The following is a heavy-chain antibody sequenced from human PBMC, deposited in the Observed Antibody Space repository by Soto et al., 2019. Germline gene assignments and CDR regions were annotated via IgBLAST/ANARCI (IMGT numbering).Heavy chain of an antibody. CDR2: ISYDKSNK. Sequence: GGSLRLSCAASGFSFSSSTMYWVRQAPGKGLEWVALISYDKSNKYYAESVKGRFTISRDNSKNTLYLEMDSLRAEDTAVYYCAKARAYRHYYYAMDVWGQGTTVTVSS. CDR1: GFSFSSST. J-gene: IGHJ6*02. D-gene: IGHD2-21*01. V-gene: IGHV3-30*18. CDR3: AKARAYRHYYYAMDV.